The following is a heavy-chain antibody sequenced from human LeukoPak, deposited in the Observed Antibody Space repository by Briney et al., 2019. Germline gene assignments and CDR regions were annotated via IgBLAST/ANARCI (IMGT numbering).Heavy chain of an antibody. J-gene: IGHJ4*02. Sequence: SETLSLTCTVSGGSISSYYWSWIRQPPGKGLEWIGCIFYSGSTNYNPSLKSRVTISVDTSKNQFSLKLSSVTAADTAVYYCAGGNLRSPDHWGRGTLVTVSS. CDR2: IFYSGST. CDR1: GGSISSYY. CDR3: AGGNLRSPDH. V-gene: IGHV4-59*01. D-gene: IGHD5-12*01.